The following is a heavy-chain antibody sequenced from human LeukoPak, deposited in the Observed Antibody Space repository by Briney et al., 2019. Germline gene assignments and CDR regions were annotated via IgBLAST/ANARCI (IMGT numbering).Heavy chain of an antibody. Sequence: PSETLSLTCTVSGDSISGLYWSWIRQPPGKGLESIGYIFYSGSTNYNPSLKSRVTISVDTSKNQFSLKLSSVTAADTAVYYCAREGMDVWGKGTTVTVSS. CDR3: AREGMDV. CDR2: IFYSGST. CDR1: GDSISGLY. V-gene: IGHV4-59*12. J-gene: IGHJ6*03.